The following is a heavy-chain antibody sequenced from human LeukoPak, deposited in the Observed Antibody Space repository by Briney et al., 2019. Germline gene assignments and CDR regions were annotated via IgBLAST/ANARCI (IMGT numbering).Heavy chain of an antibody. Sequence: GGSLRLSCAASGLIFSSHTMNWVRQAPGKGLEWVSAISGSGGSTYYADSVKGRFTISRDNSKNTLYLQMNSLRAEDTAVYYCAKDYXPXDXXGXGTXVTV. J-gene: IGHJ4*02. D-gene: IGHD3-10*01. CDR1: GLIFSSHT. CDR3: AKDYXPXDX. CDR2: ISGSGGST. V-gene: IGHV3-23*01.